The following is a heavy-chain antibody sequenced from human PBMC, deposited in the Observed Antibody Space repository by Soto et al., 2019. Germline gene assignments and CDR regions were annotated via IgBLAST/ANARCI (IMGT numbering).Heavy chain of an antibody. D-gene: IGHD2-2*01. Sequence: TGGSLRLSCAASGFTFTSYGMHWVRQAPGKGLEWMALILHDGSAEYYADSVKGRFTISRDHSRNTLYLQMNSLRVEDTAVYYCAREVFCSSSSCQVRYGMDVWGQGTTVTVSS. V-gene: IGHV3-30*03. CDR2: ILHDGSAE. J-gene: IGHJ6*02. CDR1: GFTFTSYG. CDR3: AREVFCSSSSCQVRYGMDV.